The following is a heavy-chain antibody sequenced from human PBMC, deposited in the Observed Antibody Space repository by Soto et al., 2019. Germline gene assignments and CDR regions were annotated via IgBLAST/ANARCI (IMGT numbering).Heavy chain of an antibody. D-gene: IGHD4-17*01. CDR3: ERFGDSSDP. J-gene: IGHJ5*02. CDR1: GGSVSSGSYY. Sequence: PSETLSLTCTVSGGSVSSGSYYWSWIRQPPGKGLEWIGYIYYSGSTNYNPTLKSRVTISVDTSKNQFSLKLSSVIAADTAVYYCERFGDSSDPWGQGTLVTVSS. CDR2: IYYSGST. V-gene: IGHV4-61*01.